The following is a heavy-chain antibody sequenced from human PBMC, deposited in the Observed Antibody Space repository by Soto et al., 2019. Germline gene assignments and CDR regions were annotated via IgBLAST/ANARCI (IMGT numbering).Heavy chain of an antibody. CDR3: VKDGSSGWPYYYGMDV. V-gene: IGHV1-69*13. D-gene: IGHD6-19*01. J-gene: IGHJ6*02. CDR2: IIPIFGTA. CDR1: GGTFSSYA. Sequence: SVKVSCKASGGTFSSYAISWVRQAPGQGLEWMGGIIPIFGTANYAQKFQGRVTITADESTSTAYMELSSLRSEDTAVYYCVKDGSSGWPYYYGMDVWGQGTTVTVSS.